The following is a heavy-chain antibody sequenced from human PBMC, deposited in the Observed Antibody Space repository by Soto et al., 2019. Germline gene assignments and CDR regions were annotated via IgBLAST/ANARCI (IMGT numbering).Heavy chain of an antibody. D-gene: IGHD3-9*01. J-gene: IGHJ5*02. CDR3: ARNDILTGSNWFDP. CDR1: GGTFSSYT. CDR2: IIPILGIA. V-gene: IGHV1-69*02. Sequence: GASVKVSCKASGGTFSSYTISWVRQAPGQGLEWMGRIIPILGIANYAQKFQGRVTITADKSTSTANMELSSLRSEDTAVYYCARNDILTGSNWFDPWGQGTLVTVSS.